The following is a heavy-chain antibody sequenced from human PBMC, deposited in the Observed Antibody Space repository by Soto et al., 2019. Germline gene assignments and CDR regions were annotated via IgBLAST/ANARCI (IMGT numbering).Heavy chain of an antibody. J-gene: IGHJ6*03. CDR2: INHSGSA. D-gene: IGHD2-2*01. CDR3: ARGEVVVVPAAHYYYYMDV. CDR1: GGSFSDYY. V-gene: IGHV4-34*01. Sequence: SETLSLTCAVYGGSFSDYYWSWIRQPPGKGLEWIGEINHSGSANYNPPLKSRVTISVDTSKNQFSLKLSSVTAADTAVYYCARGEVVVVPAAHYYYYMDVWGKGTTVTVSS.